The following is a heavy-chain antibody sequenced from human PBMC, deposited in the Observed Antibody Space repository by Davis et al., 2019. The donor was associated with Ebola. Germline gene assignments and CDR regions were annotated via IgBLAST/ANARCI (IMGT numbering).Heavy chain of an antibody. Sequence: ASVKVSCKASGYTFTNYYMHWVRQAPGQGLEWMGMINPNDGRTIYAQKFQGRVTVTRDTSTTTVYMDLSSLRSEDTAVYYCARDIRGIGVGATLDYWGQGTLVTVSS. D-gene: IGHD1-26*01. CDR2: INPNDGRT. J-gene: IGHJ4*02. V-gene: IGHV1-46*01. CDR1: GYTFTNYY. CDR3: ARDIRGIGVGATLDY.